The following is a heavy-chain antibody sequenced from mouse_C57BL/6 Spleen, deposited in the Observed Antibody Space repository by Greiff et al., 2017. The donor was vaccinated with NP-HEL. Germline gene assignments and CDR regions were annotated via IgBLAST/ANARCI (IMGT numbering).Heavy chain of an antibody. J-gene: IGHJ3*01. V-gene: IGHV1-82*01. CDR2: IYPGDGDT. CDR1: GYAFSSSW. D-gene: IGHD2-1*01. Sequence: VMLVESGPELVKPGASVKISCKASGYAFSSSWMNWVKQRPGKGLEWIGRIYPGDGDTNYNGKFKGKATLTADKSSSTAYMQLSSLTSEDSAVYFCARSGDYGNPFAYWGQGTLVTVSA. CDR3: ARSGDYGNPFAY.